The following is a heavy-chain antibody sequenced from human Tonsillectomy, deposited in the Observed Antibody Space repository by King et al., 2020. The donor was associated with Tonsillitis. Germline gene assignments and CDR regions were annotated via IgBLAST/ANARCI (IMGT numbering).Heavy chain of an antibody. Sequence: VQLVESGGGVVQPGGSLRLSCAASGFTFSSYGMHWVRQAPGKGLEWVAFIRYDGSNKYYADSVKGRFTISRDNSKKTLYLQMNSLRAEDTAVYYCAKDFETTGTTGWFDPWGQGTLVTVSS. CDR3: AKDFETTGTTGWFDP. J-gene: IGHJ5*02. V-gene: IGHV3-30*02. CDR2: IRYDGSNK. CDR1: GFTFSSYG. D-gene: IGHD1-1*01.